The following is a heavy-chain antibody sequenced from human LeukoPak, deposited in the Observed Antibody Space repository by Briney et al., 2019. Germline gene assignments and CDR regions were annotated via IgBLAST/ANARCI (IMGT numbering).Heavy chain of an antibody. CDR2: ISGSGGST. D-gene: IGHD3-10*01. J-gene: IGHJ6*04. V-gene: IGHV3-23*01. CDR1: GFTFSSYA. Sequence: GGSLRLSCAASGFTFSSYAMSWVRQAPGKGLEWVSAISGSGGSTYYADSVKGRFTISRDNSKNTLYLQMNSLRAEDTAVYYCATDYGSGSYHYYYYGMDVRGKGTTVTVSS. CDR3: ATDYGSGSYHYYYYGMDV.